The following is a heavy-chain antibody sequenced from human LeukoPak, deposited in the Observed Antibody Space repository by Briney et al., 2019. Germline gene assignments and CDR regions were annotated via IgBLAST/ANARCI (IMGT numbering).Heavy chain of an antibody. CDR2: ISSSSSTI. J-gene: IGHJ6*02. Sequence: GGSLRLSCAASGFTFSSYSMNWVRQAPGKGLEWVSYISSSSSTIYYADSVKGRFTISRDNAKSSLYLQMNSLRDEDTAVYYCARGGSGYGDYSYFYGMDVWGQGTTVTVSS. V-gene: IGHV3-48*02. D-gene: IGHD3-22*01. CDR1: GFTFSSYS. CDR3: ARGGSGYGDYSYFYGMDV.